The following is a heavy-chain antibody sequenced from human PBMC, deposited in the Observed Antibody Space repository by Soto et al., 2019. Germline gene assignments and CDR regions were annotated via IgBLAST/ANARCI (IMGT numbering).Heavy chain of an antibody. CDR1: GDSISAVDYF. Sequence: SETLCLTCFVSGDSISAVDYFWAWIRQPPGQALEYIGYIYKSTTTYYNPSFESRVAISLDTSKSQFSLTVTSVTAADTAVYFCARGRYCLTGRSFTNWFDSWGQGTLVTVSS. CDR3: ARGRYCLTGRSFTNWFDS. V-gene: IGHV4-30-4*01. CDR2: IYKSTTT. D-gene: IGHD2-15*01. J-gene: IGHJ5*01.